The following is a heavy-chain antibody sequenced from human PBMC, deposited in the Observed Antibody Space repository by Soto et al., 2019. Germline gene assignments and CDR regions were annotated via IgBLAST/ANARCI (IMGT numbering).Heavy chain of an antibody. J-gene: IGHJ4*02. D-gene: IGHD3-10*01. CDR1: GFTFSSYG. CDR3: FTMVRGVRSFDY. V-gene: IGHV3-30*03. CDR2: ISYDGSNK. Sequence: QVQLVESGGGVVQPGRSLRLSCAASGFTFSSYGMHWVRQAPGKGLEWVAVISYDGSNKYYADSVKGRFTISRDNSKNTLYLQMNSLRAEDTAVYYCFTMVRGVRSFDYRGQGTLVTVSS.